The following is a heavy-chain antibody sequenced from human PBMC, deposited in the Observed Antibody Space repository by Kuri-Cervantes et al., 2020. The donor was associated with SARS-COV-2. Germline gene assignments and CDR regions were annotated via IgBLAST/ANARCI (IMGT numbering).Heavy chain of an antibody. V-gene: IGHV3-23*01. D-gene: IGHD1-20*01. CDR1: GFTFSSYS. CDR3: AKSSLLTGTPYYFDY. CDR2: ISGSGGST. J-gene: IGHJ4*02. Sequence: GESLKISCAASGFTFSSYSMNWVRQAPEKGLEWVSAISGSGGSTYYADSVKGRFTISRDNSKNTLYLQMNSLRAEDTAVYYCAKSSLLTGTPYYFDYWGQGTLVTVSS.